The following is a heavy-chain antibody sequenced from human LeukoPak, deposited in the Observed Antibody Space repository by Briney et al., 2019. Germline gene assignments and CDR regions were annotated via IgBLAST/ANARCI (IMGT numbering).Heavy chain of an antibody. CDR3: ASGFYCSSSSCYRFAY. CDR1: GFTFSSYS. D-gene: IGHD2-2*02. Sequence: GGSLRLSCAASGFTFSSYSMNWVRQAPGQGLEWVSSISRSSSYIYYADSVKGRFTISRDNAKNSLYLQMNSLRAEDTAWYYCASGFYCSSSSCYRFAYWGQGTLVTVSS. V-gene: IGHV3-21*01. J-gene: IGHJ4*02. CDR2: ISRSSSYI.